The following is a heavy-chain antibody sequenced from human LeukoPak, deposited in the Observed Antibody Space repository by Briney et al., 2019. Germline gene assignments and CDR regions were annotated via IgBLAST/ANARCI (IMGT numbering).Heavy chain of an antibody. Sequence: PGGSLRLSCAASGFTFSNAWMNWVRQAPGKGLEWVGRIKRETDGGTIDYAAPVKGRFTISRDDSRNTLHLQMDSLKIEDTAVYYCTTDRYYDNSELQFQHWGQGTLVTVSS. CDR2: IKRETDGGTI. V-gene: IGHV3-15*07. CDR3: TTDRYYDNSELQFQH. D-gene: IGHD3-22*01. J-gene: IGHJ1*01. CDR1: GFTFSNAW.